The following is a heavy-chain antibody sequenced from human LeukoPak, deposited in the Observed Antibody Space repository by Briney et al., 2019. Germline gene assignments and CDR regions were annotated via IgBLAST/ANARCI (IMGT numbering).Heavy chain of an antibody. J-gene: IGHJ5*02. V-gene: IGHV1-46*01. Sequence: ASVKVSCKASEYTFTSYYMHWVRQAPGQGLEWMGMINPSDGRTNYAQKYQGRVTMTKDTSTSTVYMELSSLRSEDTALYYCAIANWGSFRWFDPWGQGTLVTVSP. D-gene: IGHD7-27*01. CDR2: INPSDGRT. CDR1: EYTFTSYY. CDR3: AIANWGSFRWFDP.